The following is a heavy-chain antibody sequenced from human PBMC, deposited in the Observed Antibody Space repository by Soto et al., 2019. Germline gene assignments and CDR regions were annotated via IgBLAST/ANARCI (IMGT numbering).Heavy chain of an antibody. Sequence: SETLSLTCAVYGESFSGYYWSWIRQPPGKGLEWIGEINHSGSTNYNPSLKSRVTISVDTSKNQFSLKLSSVTAADTAVYYCARSLTTVTPNFDYWGQGTLVTLSS. CDR3: ARSLTTVTPNFDY. V-gene: IGHV4-34*01. CDR1: GESFSGYY. J-gene: IGHJ4*02. CDR2: INHSGST. D-gene: IGHD4-17*01.